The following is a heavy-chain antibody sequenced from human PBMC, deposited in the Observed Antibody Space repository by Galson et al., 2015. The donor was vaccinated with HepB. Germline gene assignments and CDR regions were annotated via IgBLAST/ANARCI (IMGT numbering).Heavy chain of an antibody. D-gene: IGHD2-2*01. CDR3: ARDIVVVPAAKVRYGMDV. Sequence: SVKVSCKAPGYTFTSYGISWVRQAPGQGLEWMGWISAYNGNTNYAQKLQGRVTMTTDTSTSTAYMELRSLRSDDTAVYYCARDIVVVPAAKVRYGMDVWGQGTTVTVSS. V-gene: IGHV1-18*04. J-gene: IGHJ6*02. CDR2: ISAYNGNT. CDR1: GYTFTSYG.